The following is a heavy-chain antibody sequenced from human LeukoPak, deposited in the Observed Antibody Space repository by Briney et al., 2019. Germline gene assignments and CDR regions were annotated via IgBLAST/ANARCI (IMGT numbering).Heavy chain of an antibody. J-gene: IGHJ5*02. D-gene: IGHD3-3*01. Sequence: PSETLSLTCAVYGGSFSGYYWSWIRQPPGKGLEWIGYIYYSGSTNYNPSLKSRVTISVDTSKNQFSLKLSSVTAADTAVYYCARHDSGVYDFWSGPQSGWFDPWGQGTLVTVSS. CDR1: GGSFSGYY. CDR3: ARHDSGVYDFWSGPQSGWFDP. V-gene: IGHV4-59*08. CDR2: IYYSGST.